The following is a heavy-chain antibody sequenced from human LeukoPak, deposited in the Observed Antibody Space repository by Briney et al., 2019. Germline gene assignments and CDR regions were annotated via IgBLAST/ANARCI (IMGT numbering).Heavy chain of an antibody. Sequence: SVKFSCKASGFTFTSSAVQWVRQARGQRLEWIGWIVVGSGNTNYAQKFQERVTITRDMSTSTAYLELSSLRSEDTAVYYCAAVKRGSALDYWGQGTLVTVSS. V-gene: IGHV1-58*01. D-gene: IGHD1-26*01. J-gene: IGHJ4*02. CDR1: GFTFTSSA. CDR3: AAVKRGSALDY. CDR2: IVVGSGNT.